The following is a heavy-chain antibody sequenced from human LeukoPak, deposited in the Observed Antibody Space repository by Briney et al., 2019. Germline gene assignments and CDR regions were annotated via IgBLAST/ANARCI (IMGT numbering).Heavy chain of an antibody. CDR1: GGSISSSSYY. V-gene: IGHV4-39*01. CDR2: IYYSGST. CDR3: ARHIGGTLDY. D-gene: IGHD1-1*01. J-gene: IGHJ4*02. Sequence: SETLSLTCTVSGGSISSSSYYWGWIRQPPGKGLEWIGSIYYSGSTYYNPSLKSRVTISVDTSKNQFSLKLSSVTAADTAVYYCARHIGGTLDYWGQGTLVTVSS.